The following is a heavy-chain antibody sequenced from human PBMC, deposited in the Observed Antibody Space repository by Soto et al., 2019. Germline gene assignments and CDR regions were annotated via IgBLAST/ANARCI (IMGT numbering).Heavy chain of an antibody. J-gene: IGHJ4*02. CDR1: GFSLTSGVG. V-gene: IGHV2-5*02. CDR2: VYWDDDK. D-gene: IGHD5-18*01. CDR3: AHNRGYSYGSAFDH. Sequence: QITLKESGPALLKPTQTLTLTCSFSGFSLTSGVGVAWIRQSPGKALEFLALVYWDDDKRYSTSLKNRLTISXXSXXNQVVLTMVNVDPGDTATYFCAHNRGYSYGSAFDHWGQGALVTVSS.